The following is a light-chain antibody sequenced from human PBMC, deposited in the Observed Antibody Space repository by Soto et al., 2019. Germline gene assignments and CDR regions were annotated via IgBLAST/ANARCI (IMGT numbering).Light chain of an antibody. CDR1: QGISSY. Sequence: DIQLTQSPSFLSASVGDRVTITCRASQGISSYLAWYQQKPGQAPNLLIYAASTVQSGVPSRFSGSGSGTEFTLTISSLQPDDFTTYYCQQLNNYPFTFGPGTKVDIK. CDR3: QQLNNYPFT. J-gene: IGKJ3*01. CDR2: AAS. V-gene: IGKV1-9*01.